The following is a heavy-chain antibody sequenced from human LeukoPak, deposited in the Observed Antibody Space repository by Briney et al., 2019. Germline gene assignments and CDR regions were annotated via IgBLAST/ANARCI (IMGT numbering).Heavy chain of an antibody. V-gene: IGHV3-74*01. D-gene: IGHD6-13*01. CDR3: AREEHRLAAAGTSAFDL. CDR1: GFTFGDYW. CDR2: INIDGGLT. J-gene: IGHJ3*01. Sequence: GGSLRLSCAASGFTFGDYWMHWVRQAPGKGLAWVSHINIDGGLTNYADSVKGRFTVSRDNARNTLYLQMSSLRAEDTAIYFCAREEHRLAAAGTSAFDLGGQGTLVTVSP.